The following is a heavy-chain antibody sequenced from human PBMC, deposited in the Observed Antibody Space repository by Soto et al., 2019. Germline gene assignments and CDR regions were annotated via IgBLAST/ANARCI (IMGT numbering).Heavy chain of an antibody. D-gene: IGHD2-2*02. V-gene: IGHV3-30-3*01. CDR2: ISYDGSNK. CDR3: AREGLVPAATPWFDY. J-gene: IGHJ4*02. CDR1: GFTFSSYA. Sequence: QVQLVESGGGVVQPGRSLRLSCAASGFTFSSYAMHWVRQAPGKGLEWVAVISYDGSNKYYADSVKGRFTISRDNSKNTLDLQMYRLRAEDTAVYYCAREGLVPAATPWFDYWGQGTLVTVSS.